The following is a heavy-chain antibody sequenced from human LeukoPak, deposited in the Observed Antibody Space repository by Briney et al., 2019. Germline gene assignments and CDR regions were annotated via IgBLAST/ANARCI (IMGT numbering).Heavy chain of an antibody. J-gene: IGHJ3*02. Sequence: ASVKVSCKASGGTFSSYAINWVRQAPGQGLEWMGGIIPIFGTANYAQKFQGRVTITTDESTSTAYMELSRLRSDDTAVYYCARAADYGDYNIWGQGTMVTVSS. CDR3: ARAADYGDYNI. D-gene: IGHD4-17*01. V-gene: IGHV1-69*05. CDR1: GGTFSSYA. CDR2: IIPIFGTA.